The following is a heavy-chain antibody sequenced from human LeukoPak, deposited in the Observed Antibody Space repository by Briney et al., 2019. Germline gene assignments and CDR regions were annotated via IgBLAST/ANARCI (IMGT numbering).Heavy chain of an antibody. CDR1: GFTFSSYD. CDR3: ARGMINYGDDAFDI. J-gene: IGHJ3*02. V-gene: IGHV3-13*01. D-gene: IGHD3-16*01. Sequence: QTGGSLRLSCAASGFTFSSYDMHWVRQATGKGLEWVSAIGTAGDTCYPGSVKGRFTISRENAKNSLYLQMNSLRAGDTAVYYCARGMINYGDDAFDIWGQGTMVTVSS. CDR2: IGTAGDT.